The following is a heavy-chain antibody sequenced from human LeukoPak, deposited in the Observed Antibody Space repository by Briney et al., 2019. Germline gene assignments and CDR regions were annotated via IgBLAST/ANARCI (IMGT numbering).Heavy chain of an antibody. J-gene: IGHJ4*02. CDR3: ARGGYYDSSGYYSGLDY. V-gene: IGHV1-46*01. CDR2: INPNGGNT. D-gene: IGHD3-22*01. Sequence: GASVKISCKASGYTFTNYYIHWVRQAPGQGLEWVGLINPNGGNTGYAQRFQGRVTVTTDTSTSTVFMELNSLQSEDTAVYYCARGGYYDSSGYYSGLDYWGQGTLVTVSS. CDR1: GYTFTNYY.